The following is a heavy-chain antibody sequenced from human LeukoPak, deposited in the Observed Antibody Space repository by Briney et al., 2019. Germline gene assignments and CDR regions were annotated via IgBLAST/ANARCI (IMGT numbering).Heavy chain of an antibody. CDR1: GGSISGSISSSSYY. J-gene: IGHJ4*02. D-gene: IGHD1-7*01. Sequence: SETLSLTCTVSGGSISGSISSSSYYWGWIRQPPGKGLEWIGSIYCSGSTYYNPSLESRATISVDTSKKQFSLKLSSVTAADTAVYYCARLNWNYVTFGYWGQGTLVTVPS. CDR2: IYCSGST. CDR3: ARLNWNYVTFGY. V-gene: IGHV4-39*01.